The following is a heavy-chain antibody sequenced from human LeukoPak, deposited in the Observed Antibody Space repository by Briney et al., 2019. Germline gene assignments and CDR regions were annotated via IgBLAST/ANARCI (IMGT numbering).Heavy chain of an antibody. V-gene: IGHV3-7*03. CDR3: AGPKWDGELLTL. CDR2: IKQDGSEK. CDR1: GVTFSSYW. D-gene: IGHD3-10*01. J-gene: IGHJ4*02. Sequence: PGGSLRLSCAASGVTFSSYWMSWVRQAPGKGLEWVANIKQDGSEKKYMDSVKGRFTISRDNAKNSLYLQMNSLRAEDTAVYYCAGPKWDGELLTLWGQGTLVTVSS.